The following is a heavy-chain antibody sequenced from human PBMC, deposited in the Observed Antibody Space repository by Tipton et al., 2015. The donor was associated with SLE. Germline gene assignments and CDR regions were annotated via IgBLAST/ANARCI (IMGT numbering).Heavy chain of an antibody. J-gene: IGHJ5*02. CDR1: GGSLSSGSYY. CDR2: IYTSGST. Sequence: TLSLTCTVSGGSLSSGSYYWSWIRQPAGKGLEWIGHIYTSGSTNYNPSLQSRVTISVDTSKNQFSLKLSSVTAADTAVYYCARCCSGGSCFFCNWFDPWGQGTLVTVSS. D-gene: IGHD2-15*01. V-gene: IGHV4-61*09. CDR3: ARCCSGGSCFFCNWFDP.